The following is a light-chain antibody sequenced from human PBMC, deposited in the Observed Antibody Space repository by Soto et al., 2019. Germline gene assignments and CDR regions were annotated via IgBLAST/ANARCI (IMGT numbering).Light chain of an antibody. CDR3: LQALQSRP. CDR1: QSLLYTNGYNY. J-gene: IGKJ5*01. CDR2: FGS. Sequence: IVMIQSPLSLPVTPGEAASISCRPSQSLLYTNGYNYLDWYLQRPGQSPQLLIYFGSNRAPGVPDRFRGSGSGTDFTMKINSAEAEDVGTYYCLQALQSRPFGQGTRLEIK. V-gene: IGKV2-28*01.